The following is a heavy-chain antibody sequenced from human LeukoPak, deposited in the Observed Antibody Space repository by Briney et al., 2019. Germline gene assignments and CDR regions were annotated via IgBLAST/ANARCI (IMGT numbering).Heavy chain of an antibody. CDR1: GFTFSSYA. CDR3: AKDEYSSTLLGY. J-gene: IGHJ3*01. Sequence: PGGSLRLSCAASGFTFSSYAMSWVRQAPGKGLEWVSAISGSGGSTYYADSVKGRFTISRDNSKNTLYLQMYSLRAEDTAVYYCAKDEYSSTLLGYWGQGTMVTVSS. D-gene: IGHD6-6*01. V-gene: IGHV3-23*01. CDR2: ISGSGGST.